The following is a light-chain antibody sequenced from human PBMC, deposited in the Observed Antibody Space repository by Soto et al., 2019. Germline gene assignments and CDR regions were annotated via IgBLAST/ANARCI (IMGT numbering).Light chain of an antibody. V-gene: IGLV2-14*01. Sequence: LTQPGSVSGSPGHSITISCTGTSSDVGGYNSVSWYQQHPGKAPKLMIYNVSNRPSGVSNRFSGSKSGNTASLTISGLQAEDEADYYCSSYTSSSTYVFGTGTKVTVL. CDR3: SSYTSSSTYV. CDR2: NVS. J-gene: IGLJ1*01. CDR1: SSDVGGYNS.